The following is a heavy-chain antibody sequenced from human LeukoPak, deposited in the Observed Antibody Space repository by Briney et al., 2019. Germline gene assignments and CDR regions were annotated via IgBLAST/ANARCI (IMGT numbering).Heavy chain of an antibody. V-gene: IGHV4-34*01. J-gene: IGHJ4*02. CDR2: INHSGST. CDR3: ARVSYYGDYGVDY. Sequence: SETLSLTCAVYGGSFSGYYWSWIRQPPGKGLEWIGEINHSGSTNYNPSLKSRVTISVDTSKNQFSLKLSSVTAADTAVYYCARVSYYGDYGVDYWRQGTLVTVSS. D-gene: IGHD4-17*01. CDR1: GGSFSGYY.